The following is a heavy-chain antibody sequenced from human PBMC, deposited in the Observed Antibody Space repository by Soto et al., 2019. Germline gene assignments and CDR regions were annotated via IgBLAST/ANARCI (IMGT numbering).Heavy chain of an antibody. CDR1: GFTFSSYS. CDR3: ARDGSYSSSWGSWYYYGMDV. V-gene: IGHV3-48*02. J-gene: IGHJ6*02. D-gene: IGHD6-13*01. Sequence: GGSLRLSCAASGFTFSSYSMNWVRQAPGKGLEWVSYISSSSSTIYYADSVKGRFTISKDNAKNSLYLQMNSLRDEDTAVYYCARDGSYSSSWGSWYYYGMDVWGQGTTVTVSS. CDR2: ISSSSSTI.